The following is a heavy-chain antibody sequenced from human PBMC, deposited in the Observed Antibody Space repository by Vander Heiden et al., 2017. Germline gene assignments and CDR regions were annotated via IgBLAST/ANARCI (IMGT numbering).Heavy chain of an antibody. CDR3: ARGLTYSYDMDV. D-gene: IGHD7-27*01. CDR1: GASISSTSYY. V-gene: IGHV4-39*01. CDR2: IYYSGST. J-gene: IGHJ6*02. Sequence: QLQLQESGPGLVKPSETRSLTCTVSGASISSTSYYWGWIRQPPGKGLEWIGTIYYSGSTYYNPSLKSRVTISVDTSKNQFSLKLGSVTAADTAVYYCARGLTYSYDMDVWGQGTTVTVSS.